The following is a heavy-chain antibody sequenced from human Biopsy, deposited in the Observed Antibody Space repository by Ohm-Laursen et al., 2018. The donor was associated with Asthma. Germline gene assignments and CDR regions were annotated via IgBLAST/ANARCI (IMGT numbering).Heavy chain of an antibody. J-gene: IGHJ4*02. CDR2: IYYIGST. CDR3: ARRGGARRYFDY. D-gene: IGHD3-16*01. V-gene: IGHV4-30-4*02. CDR1: GGSISSGAYY. Sequence: SDTLSLTCTVSGGSISSGAYYWSWVRQPPGKGLEWIGYIYYIGSTYYNPSLKSRVAISLDTSKNQFSLKLGSVTAADTAVYFCARRGGARRYFDYWGQGTLVTVSS.